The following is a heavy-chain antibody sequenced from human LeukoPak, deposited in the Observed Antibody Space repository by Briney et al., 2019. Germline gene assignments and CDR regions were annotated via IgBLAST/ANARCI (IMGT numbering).Heavy chain of an antibody. CDR3: ASARGYSGYDTSRYYYYGMDV. V-gene: IGHV4-34*01. CDR1: GGSFSGYY. CDR2: INHSGST. D-gene: IGHD5-12*01. J-gene: IGHJ6*02. Sequence: SETLSLTCAVYGGSFSGYYWSWIRQPPGKGLEWIGEINHSGSTNYNPSLKSRVTISVDTSKNQFSLKLSSVTAAHTAVYYCASARGYSGYDTSRYYYYGMDVWGQGTTVTVSS.